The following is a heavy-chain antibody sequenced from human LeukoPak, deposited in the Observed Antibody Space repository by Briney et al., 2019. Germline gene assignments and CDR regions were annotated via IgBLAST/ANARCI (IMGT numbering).Heavy chain of an antibody. D-gene: IGHD2/OR15-2a*01. V-gene: IGHV3-13*01. CDR3: ARGPLVGTTNYYFDY. CDR2: IGTVGDT. J-gene: IGHJ4*02. CDR1: GFTFSSYD. Sequence: GGSLRLSCAASGFTFSSYDMHWVRQATGKGLEWVSVIGTVGDTYYSDSVKGRFTISRENAKNCLYLQMNSLRVGDTAVYYCARGPLVGTTNYYFDYWGQGTLVTVPS.